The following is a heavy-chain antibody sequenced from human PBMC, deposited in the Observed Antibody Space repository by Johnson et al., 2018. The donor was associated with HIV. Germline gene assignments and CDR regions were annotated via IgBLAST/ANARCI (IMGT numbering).Heavy chain of an antibody. CDR2: IQYDGSNK. V-gene: IGHV3-30*02. J-gene: IGHJ3*02. D-gene: IGHD3-22*01. Sequence: QVQVVESGGGVVQPGGSLRLSCVASGFIFSSSGMHWVRQAPGKGLAWVAFIQYDGSNKFYVDSVKGRSTISRDNSKNTLYLQMNSLRPEDTAVYYCAKTLSPYYYDSSGYYQSYDSFDIWGQGTMVSVSS. CDR1: GFIFSSSG. CDR3: AKTLSPYYYDSSGYYQSYDSFDI.